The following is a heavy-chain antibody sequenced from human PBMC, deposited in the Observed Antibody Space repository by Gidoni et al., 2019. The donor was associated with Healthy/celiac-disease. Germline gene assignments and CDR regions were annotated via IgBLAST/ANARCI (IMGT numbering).Heavy chain of an antibody. CDR2: VIPIFGTA. Sequence: QAQLVQSGAEEKKPGSSAKVSCKASGGTFSSYAISWVRQAPGQGLEWMGGVIPIFGTANYAQKFQGRVTITADKSTSTAYMELSSLRSEDTAVYYCARVIQLWALYYFDYWGQGTLVTVSS. D-gene: IGHD5-18*01. CDR3: ARVIQLWALYYFDY. V-gene: IGHV1-69*06. J-gene: IGHJ4*02. CDR1: GGTFSSYA.